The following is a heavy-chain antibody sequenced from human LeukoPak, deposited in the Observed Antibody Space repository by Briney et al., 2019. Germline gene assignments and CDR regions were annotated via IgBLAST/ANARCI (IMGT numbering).Heavy chain of an antibody. V-gene: IGHV3-53*05. Sequence: GGSLRLSCAASGFTVSSNYMSWVRQAPGKGLEWVSVIYSGGSTYYADSVKGRFTISRDNSKNTLYLQMNSLRAEDTAVYYCARGAKAARYYYYMDVWGKGTTVTVSS. J-gene: IGHJ6*03. CDR2: IYSGGST. CDR3: ARGAKAARYYYYMDV. D-gene: IGHD6-13*01. CDR1: GFTVSSNY.